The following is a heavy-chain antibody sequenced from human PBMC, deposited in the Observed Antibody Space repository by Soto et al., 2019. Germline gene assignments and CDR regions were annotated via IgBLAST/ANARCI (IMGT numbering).Heavy chain of an antibody. CDR1: GFSLRNARMG. J-gene: IGHJ6*03. CDR2: ILSSDEK. D-gene: IGHD3-22*01. Sequence: QVTLKESGPVLVKPTETLTLTCTVSGFSLRNARMGVSWIRQPPGKALEWLAHILSSDEKSYNTSLNGRVTLSKHISKSQVDLTMTYVDPVDTATYFCARMLAVNYYYYYVDVWGEGTTVTVSS. V-gene: IGHV2-26*01. CDR3: ARMLAVNYYYYYVDV.